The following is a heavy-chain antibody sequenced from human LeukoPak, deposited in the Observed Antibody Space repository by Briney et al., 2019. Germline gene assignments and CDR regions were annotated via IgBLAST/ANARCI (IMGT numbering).Heavy chain of an antibody. V-gene: IGHV3-23*01. J-gene: IGHJ1*01. Sequence: GGSLRLSCAASGFTFNAYAMSWVRQAPGKGLEWVSGISGSGGSTYYADSVKGRFTISRDNSKNTLHLQMNSLRVEDTAVYYCARGLFRSTWLFAEYFQHWGQGTLVTVSS. CDR2: ISGSGGST. D-gene: IGHD6-13*01. CDR3: ARGLFRSTWLFAEYFQH. CDR1: GFTFNAYA.